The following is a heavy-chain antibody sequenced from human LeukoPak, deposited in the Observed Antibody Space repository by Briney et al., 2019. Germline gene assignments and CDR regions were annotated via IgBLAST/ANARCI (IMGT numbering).Heavy chain of an antibody. CDR3: ARDQVNYYDSSGYTAFDI. Sequence: GASVKVSCKASGGTFSSYAISWVRQAPGQGLEWMGGIIPIFGTANYAQKFQGRVTITADESTSTAYMELSSLRSEDTAVYYCARDQVNYYDSSGYTAFDIWGQGTMVTVSS. CDR1: GGTFSSYA. D-gene: IGHD3-22*01. V-gene: IGHV1-69*01. CDR2: IIPIFGTA. J-gene: IGHJ3*02.